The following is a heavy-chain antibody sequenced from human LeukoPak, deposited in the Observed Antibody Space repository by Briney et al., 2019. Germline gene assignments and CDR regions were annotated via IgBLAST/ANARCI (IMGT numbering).Heavy chain of an antibody. CDR1: GGSISSSSYY. J-gene: IGHJ4*02. CDR2: IYYSGST. V-gene: IGHV4-39*01. CDR3: ARLKTGMATIPSYYFDY. Sequence: SETLSLTCTVSGGSISSSSYYWGWIRQPPGKGLECIGSIYYSGSTYYNPSLKSRVTISVDTSKNQFSLKLSSVTAADTAVYYCARLKTGMATIPSYYFDYWGQGTLVTVSS. D-gene: IGHD5-24*01.